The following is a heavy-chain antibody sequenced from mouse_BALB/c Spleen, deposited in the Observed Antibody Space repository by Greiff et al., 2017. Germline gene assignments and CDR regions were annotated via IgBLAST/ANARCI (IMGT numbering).Heavy chain of an antibody. D-gene: IGHD3-1*01. Sequence: QVQLKESGAELARPGASVKLSCKASGYTFTSYWMQWVKQRPGQGLEWIGAIYPGDGDTRYTQKFKGKATLTADKSSSTAYMQLSSLASEDSAVYYCATLMRLGLPYAMDYWGQGTSVTVSS. J-gene: IGHJ4*01. V-gene: IGHV1-87*01. CDR2: IYPGDGDT. CDR3: ATLMRLGLPYAMDY. CDR1: GYTFTSYW.